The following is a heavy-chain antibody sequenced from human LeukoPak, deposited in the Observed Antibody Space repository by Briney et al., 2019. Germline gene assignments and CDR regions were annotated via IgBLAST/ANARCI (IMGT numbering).Heavy chain of an antibody. V-gene: IGHV1-69*04. CDR1: GYTFTGYY. D-gene: IGHD2-21*02. J-gene: IGHJ1*01. Sequence: ASVKVSCKASGYTFTGYYMHWVRQAPGQGLEWMGRIIPILGIANYAQKFQGRVTITADKSTSTAYMELSSLRSEDTAVYYCARVRASSGGDCYCDEYFQHWGQGTLVTVSS. CDR3: ARVRASSGGDCYCDEYFQH. CDR2: IIPILGIA.